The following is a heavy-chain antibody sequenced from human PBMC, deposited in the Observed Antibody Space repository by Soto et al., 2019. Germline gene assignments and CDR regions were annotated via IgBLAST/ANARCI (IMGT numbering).Heavy chain of an antibody. Sequence: QVQLVQSGAEVKKPGSSVKVSCKASGATFSTYPISWVRQAPGQGLEWMGRVIPILAISNYAQSFQGRVTITADKSTSTAYMELTSLRAGDTALYYCARDRPYGSGTYHEFWGQGTLVTVSS. CDR3: ARDRPYGSGTYHEF. CDR1: GATFSTYP. D-gene: IGHD3-10*01. V-gene: IGHV1-69*04. J-gene: IGHJ4*02. CDR2: VIPILAIS.